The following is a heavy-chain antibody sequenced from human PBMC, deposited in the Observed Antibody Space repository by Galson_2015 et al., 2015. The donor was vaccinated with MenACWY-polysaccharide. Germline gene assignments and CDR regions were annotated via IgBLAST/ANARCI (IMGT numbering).Heavy chain of an antibody. V-gene: IGHV3-33*01. CDR1: GFTFSSHG. CDR2: VSSDGSDK. J-gene: IGHJ4*02. Sequence: SLRLSCAASGFTFSSHGMHWVRQAPGKGLEWVASVSSDGSDKYYGNSVKGRFTISRDNFKNTIYLEMNSLRAEDTAVYYCARAGYYDSSGYYYYFDHWGQGTLVTVSS. CDR3: ARAGYYDSSGYYYYFDH. D-gene: IGHD3-22*01.